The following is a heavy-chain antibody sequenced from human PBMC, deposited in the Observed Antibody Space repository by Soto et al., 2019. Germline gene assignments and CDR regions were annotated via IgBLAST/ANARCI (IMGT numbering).Heavy chain of an antibody. CDR1: GGSISSGGYY. J-gene: IGHJ4*02. V-gene: IGHV4-31*03. D-gene: IGHD5-12*01. Sequence: QVQLQESGPGLVKPSQTLSLTCTVSGGSISSGGYYWSWIRQHPGKGLEWIGYIYYSGSTYYNPSLKSRVTISVDTSKNQFSLKLSSVTAADTAVYYCARGSKSGGYSGYDYFAIYYWGQGTLVTVSS. CDR2: IYYSGST. CDR3: ARGSKSGGYSGYDYFAIYY.